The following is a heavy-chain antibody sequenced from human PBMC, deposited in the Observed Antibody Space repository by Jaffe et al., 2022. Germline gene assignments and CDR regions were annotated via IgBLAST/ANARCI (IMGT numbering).Heavy chain of an antibody. CDR3: ARLSAQYYDILTGRICFDY. D-gene: IGHD3-9*01. CDR1: GYTFTSYA. V-gene: IGHV7-4-1*02. Sequence: QVQLVQSGSELKKPGASVKVSCKASGYTFTSYAMNWVRQAPGQGLEWMGWINTNTGNPTYAQGFTGRFVFSLDTSVSTAYLQISSLKAEDTAVYYCARLSAQYYDILTGRICFDYWGQGTLVTVSS. CDR2: INTNTGNP. J-gene: IGHJ4*02.